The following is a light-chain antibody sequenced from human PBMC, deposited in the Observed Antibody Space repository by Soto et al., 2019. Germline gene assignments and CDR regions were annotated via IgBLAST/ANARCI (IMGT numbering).Light chain of an antibody. Sequence: EIVMTQPPGTLALSPGEGATLSCRASQSVSNNYLAWYQQKPGQAPRLLIYGASNRATGIPDRFSGSGSGTDFTLTISRLEPEDFAVYYCQQYGRSGTFGQGPKVDIK. J-gene: IGKJ1*01. CDR1: QSVSNNY. CDR3: QQYGRSGT. CDR2: GAS. V-gene: IGKV3-20*01.